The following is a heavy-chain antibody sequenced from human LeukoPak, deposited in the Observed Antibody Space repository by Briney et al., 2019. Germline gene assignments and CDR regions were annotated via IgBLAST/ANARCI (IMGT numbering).Heavy chain of an antibody. CDR2: IYYSGST. D-gene: IGHD2-8*01. J-gene: IGHJ5*02. CDR1: GGSISSSSYY. CDR3: AGHRSGHRTIVLMVYADQSDINWFDP. V-gene: IGHV4-39*01. Sequence: PSETLSLTCTVSGGSISSSSYYWGWIRQPPGKGLEWIGSIYYSGSTYYNPSLKSRVTISVDTSKNQFSLKLSSVTAADTAVYYCAGHRSGHRTIVLMVYADQSDINWFDPWGQGTLVTVSS.